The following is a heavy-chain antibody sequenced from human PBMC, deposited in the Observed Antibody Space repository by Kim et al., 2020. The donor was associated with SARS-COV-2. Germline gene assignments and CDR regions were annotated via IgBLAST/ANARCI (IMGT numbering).Heavy chain of an antibody. CDR2: IREDGRVE. CDR3: ARDGAQSYTSSWDY. V-gene: IGHV3-7*03. CDR1: GFSFSSYW. J-gene: IGHJ4*02. Sequence: GGSLTLSCAASGFSFSSYWMSWVRQAPGKGLEWVANIREDGRVEQYVDSVKGRFTLSRDNAKNSLYLRMNSLRVEDTAIYYCARDGAQSYTSSWDYWGQGTRVTVSS. D-gene: IGHD6-13*01.